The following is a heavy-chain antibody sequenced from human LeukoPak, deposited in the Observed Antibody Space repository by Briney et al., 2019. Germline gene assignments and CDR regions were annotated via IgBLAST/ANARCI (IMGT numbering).Heavy chain of an antibody. CDR2: IYYSGST. D-gene: IGHD4-11*01. J-gene: IGHJ4*02. CDR1: GGSISRSNYY. Sequence: SETLSLTCTVSGGSISRSNYYWGWIRQPPGKGLEWIGTIYYSGSTYYNPSLKSRVTISVDTSKNQFSLKLSSVTAADTAVYYCARGKHDYSNLEFDYWGQGTLVTVSS. V-gene: IGHV4-39*07. CDR3: ARGKHDYSNLEFDY.